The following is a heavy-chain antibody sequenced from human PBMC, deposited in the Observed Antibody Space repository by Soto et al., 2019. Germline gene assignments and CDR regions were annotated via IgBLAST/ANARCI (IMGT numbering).Heavy chain of an antibody. Sequence: PGGSLRLSCAASGFTFSSYAMHWVRQAPGKGLEWVAVISYDGSNKYYADSVKGRFTISRDNSKNTLYLQMNSLRAEDTAVYYCARDGARDAFDIWGQGTMVTVS. CDR3: ARDGARDAFDI. V-gene: IGHV3-30-3*01. D-gene: IGHD1-26*01. CDR1: GFTFSSYA. J-gene: IGHJ3*02. CDR2: ISYDGSNK.